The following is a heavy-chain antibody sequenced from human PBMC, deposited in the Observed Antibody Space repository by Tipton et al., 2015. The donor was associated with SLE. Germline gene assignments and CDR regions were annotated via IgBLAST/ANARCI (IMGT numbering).Heavy chain of an antibody. V-gene: IGHV3-48*01. CDR1: GFTFSSYS. Sequence: SLRLSCAASGFTFSSYSMNWVRQAPGKGLEWVSYISSSSRTIYYADYVKGRFTISRDNSKNTLYLQMNSLRAEDTAVYYCARGGYDFWSGYYHYFDYWGQGTLVTVSS. D-gene: IGHD3-3*01. CDR3: ARGGYDFWSGYYHYFDY. CDR2: ISSSSRTI. J-gene: IGHJ4*02.